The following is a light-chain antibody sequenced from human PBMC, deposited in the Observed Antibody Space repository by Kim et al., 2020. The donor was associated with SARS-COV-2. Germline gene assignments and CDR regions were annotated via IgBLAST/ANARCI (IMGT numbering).Light chain of an antibody. CDR1: SNDVSGYKS. CDR3: SSYISSSVV. V-gene: IGLV2-14*03. J-gene: IGLJ2*01. CDR2: DVT. Sequence: PDQSITISCTGTSNDVSGYKSVSWYQQHPGKAPKLIIYDVTNRPSGVSDRFSGSKSGNTASLTISGLQAEDEADYYCSSYISSSVVFGGGTQLTVL.